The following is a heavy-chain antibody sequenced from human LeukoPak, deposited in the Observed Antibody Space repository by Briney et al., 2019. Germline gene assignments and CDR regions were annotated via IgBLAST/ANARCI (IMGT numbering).Heavy chain of an antibody. CDR3: ARGLWEYYDFWSGLYTNWFDP. CDR2: MNPNSGNT. D-gene: IGHD3-3*01. CDR1: GYTFTSYD. V-gene: IGHV1-8*01. Sequence: ASVKVSCKASGYTFTSYDINWVRQATGQGLEWMGWMNPNSGNTGYAQKFQGRVTMTRNTSISTAYMELSSLRSEDTAVCYCARGLWEYYDFWSGLYTNWFDPWGQGTLVTVSS. J-gene: IGHJ5*02.